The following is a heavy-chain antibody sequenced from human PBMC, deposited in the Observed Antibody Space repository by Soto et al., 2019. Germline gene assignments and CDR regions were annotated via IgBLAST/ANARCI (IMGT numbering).Heavy chain of an antibody. CDR2: IKSKTDGGKA. CDR1: GFTFDNAW. Sequence: EVQQVESGGGLVKPGGYLRLSCAASGFTFDNAWMSWVRQAQGKGLEWVGRIKSKTDGGKADYAAPVKGRFTISSDDSNNTLFLQMNSLKTEDTAVYYCTTDRGYMYDFDYWGQGTLVPVSS. J-gene: IGHJ4*02. D-gene: IGHD5-18*01. V-gene: IGHV3-15*01. CDR3: TTDRGYMYDFDY.